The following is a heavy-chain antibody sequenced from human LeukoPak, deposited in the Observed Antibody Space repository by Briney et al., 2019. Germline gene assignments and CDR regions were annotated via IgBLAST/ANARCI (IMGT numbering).Heavy chain of an antibody. J-gene: IGHJ4*02. Sequence: GGSLRLSCAASGFTFSDYYMSWIRQAPGKGLEWVSYISSSGSTIYYADSVKGRFTISRDNAKNSLHLQMNSLRAEDTAVYYCATRYGSGTYYMGYWGQGTLVTVSS. CDR1: GFTFSDYY. CDR3: ATRYGSGTYYMGY. CDR2: ISSSGSTI. D-gene: IGHD3-10*01. V-gene: IGHV3-11*01.